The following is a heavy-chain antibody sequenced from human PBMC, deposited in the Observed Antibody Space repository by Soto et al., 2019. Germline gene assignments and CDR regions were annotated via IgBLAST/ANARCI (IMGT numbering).Heavy chain of an antibody. V-gene: IGHV4-39*01. Sequence: SETLSLTCTVSGGSISSSSYYWGWIRQPPGKGLEWIGSIYYSGSTYYNPSLKSRVTISVDPSKNQFSLKLSSVTAADTAVYYCARGGYYDFWSGYYGWFDPWGQGTLVTVSS. CDR3: ARGGYYDFWSGYYGWFDP. CDR2: IYYSGST. D-gene: IGHD3-3*01. CDR1: GGSISSSSYY. J-gene: IGHJ5*02.